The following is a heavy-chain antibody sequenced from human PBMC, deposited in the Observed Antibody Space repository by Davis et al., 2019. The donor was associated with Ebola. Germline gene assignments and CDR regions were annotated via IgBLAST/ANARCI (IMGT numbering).Heavy chain of an antibody. CDR3: ASIVVVPAAIPDDAFDI. D-gene: IGHD2-2*02. CDR2: IYYSGST. CDR1: GGSISSGDYY. Sequence: PSETLSLTCTVSGGSISSGDYYWSWIRQPPGKGLEWIGYIYYSGSTYYNPSLKSRVTISVDTSKNQFSLKLSSVTAADTAVYYCASIVVVPAAIPDDAFDIWGQGKMVTVSS. V-gene: IGHV4-30-4*01. J-gene: IGHJ3*02.